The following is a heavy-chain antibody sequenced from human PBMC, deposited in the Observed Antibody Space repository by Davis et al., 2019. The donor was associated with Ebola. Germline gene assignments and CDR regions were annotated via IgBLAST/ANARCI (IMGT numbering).Heavy chain of an antibody. CDR3: ARMAAAGTKLDV. J-gene: IGHJ6*02. V-gene: IGHV1-18*04. Sequence: AASVKVSCKASGYTFTSHYMHWVRQAPRQGLEWMGWISTYNGNTNFAQKLQGRVTMTTDTSTSSAYMELRSLRSDDTAVYYCARMAAAGTKLDVWGQGTTVTVSS. D-gene: IGHD6-13*01. CDR2: ISTYNGNT. CDR1: GYTFTSHY.